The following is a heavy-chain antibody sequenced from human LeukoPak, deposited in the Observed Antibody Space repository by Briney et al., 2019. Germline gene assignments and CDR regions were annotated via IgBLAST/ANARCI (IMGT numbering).Heavy chain of an antibody. V-gene: IGHV4-31*03. Sequence: SQTLSLTCTVSGGSITTGGYYWNWIRQHPGKGLEWIGYIYYSGSTYSNPSLKSRLTISVDTSKSQFSLRLSSVTAADTAVYYCARTSYSSMGAFDIWGQGTMVTVSS. CDR3: ARTSYSSMGAFDI. CDR2: IYYSGST. J-gene: IGHJ3*02. CDR1: GGSITTGGYY. D-gene: IGHD6-13*01.